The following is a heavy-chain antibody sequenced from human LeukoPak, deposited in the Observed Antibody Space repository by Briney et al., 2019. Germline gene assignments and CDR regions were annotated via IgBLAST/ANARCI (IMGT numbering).Heavy chain of an antibody. V-gene: IGHV3-23*01. CDR1: GFTFSSYA. D-gene: IGHD3-22*01. CDR2: ISGSGGST. CDR3: AKDITMIVVVPPFDAFDI. Sequence: GGSLRLSFAASGFTFSSYAMSWVRQAPGKGLEWVSAISGSGGSTYYADSVKGRFTISRDNSKNTLYLQMNSLRAEDTAVYYCAKDITMIVVVPPFDAFDIWGQGTMVTVSS. J-gene: IGHJ3*02.